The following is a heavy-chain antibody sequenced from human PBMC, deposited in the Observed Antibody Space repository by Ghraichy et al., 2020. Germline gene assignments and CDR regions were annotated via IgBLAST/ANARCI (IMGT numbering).Heavy chain of an antibody. D-gene: IGHD4-17*01. J-gene: IGHJ3*02. CDR1: GYTFTSYG. Sequence: ASVKVSCKASGYTFTSYGISWVRQAPGQGLEWMGWISAYNGNTNYAQKLQGRVTMTTDTSTSTAYMELRSLRSDDTAVYYCARTPPMTTVTTGAFDIWGQGTMVTVSS. CDR2: ISAYNGNT. V-gene: IGHV1-18*01. CDR3: ARTPPMTTVTTGAFDI.